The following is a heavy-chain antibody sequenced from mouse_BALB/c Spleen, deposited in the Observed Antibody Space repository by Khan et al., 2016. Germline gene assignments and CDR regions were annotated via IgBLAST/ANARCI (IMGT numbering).Heavy chain of an antibody. J-gene: IGHJ4*01. Sequence: QIQLVQSGPELKKPGETVKISCKASGYTFTNYGMNWVKQAPGKGLKWMGWINTYTGEPTYADDFKGRFAFSLETSASTAYLQINNLKNEDMATYFCPRGDYGLAMDYWGQGTSVTVSS. CDR1: GYTFTNYG. D-gene: IGHD1-2*01. V-gene: IGHV9-1*02. CDR3: PRGDYGLAMDY. CDR2: INTYTGEP.